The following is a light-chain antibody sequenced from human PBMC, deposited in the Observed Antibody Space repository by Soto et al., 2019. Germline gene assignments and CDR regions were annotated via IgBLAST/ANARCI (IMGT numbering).Light chain of an antibody. CDR3: GSWDSSLSAYV. CDR2: DDN. J-gene: IGLJ1*01. CDR1: SSNIGVNS. Sequence: QSALTQPPSVSAAPGQRVTISCSGSSSNIGVNSVSWYQQLPGTAPKLLIYDDNKRPSGIPDRFSGSKSGTSATLGITGFQTGDEADYYCGSWDSSLSAYVFGNGTKVTVL. V-gene: IGLV1-51*01.